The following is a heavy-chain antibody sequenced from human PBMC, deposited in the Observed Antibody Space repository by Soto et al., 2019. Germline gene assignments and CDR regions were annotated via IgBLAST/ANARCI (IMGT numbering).Heavy chain of an antibody. D-gene: IGHD3-9*01. Sequence: GGSLRLSCAASGFTFSSYGMHWVRQAPGKGLEWVAVISYDGSNKYYADSVKGRFTISRDNSKNTLYLQMNSLRAEDTAVYYCAKGVFDWLIYELDYWGQGTLVTVSS. CDR3: AKGVFDWLIYELDY. CDR1: GFTFSSYG. J-gene: IGHJ4*02. V-gene: IGHV3-30*18. CDR2: ISYDGSNK.